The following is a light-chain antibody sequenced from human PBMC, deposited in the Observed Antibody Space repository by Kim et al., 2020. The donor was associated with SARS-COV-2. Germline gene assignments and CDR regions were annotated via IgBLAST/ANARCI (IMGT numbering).Light chain of an antibody. CDR2: GAS. J-gene: IGKJ5*01. CDR3: QQYTASPIT. V-gene: IGKV3-20*01. CDR1: QTIDNNY. Sequence: EIVLTQSPGTLSLSRGESATLSCRASQTIDNNYLAWYQHKTGQTPRLLIYGASSRATVVSDRFRGSGSGTDFTLTISRLEPEDVAVFYCQQYTASPITFGQGTRLEIK.